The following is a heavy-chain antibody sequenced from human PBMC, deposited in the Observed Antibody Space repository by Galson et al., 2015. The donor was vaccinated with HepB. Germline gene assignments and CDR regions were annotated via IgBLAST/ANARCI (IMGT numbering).Heavy chain of an antibody. J-gene: IGHJ4*02. CDR3: AREDLPRITMIVVVTYFDY. Sequence: SLRLSCAASGFTFSSYAMHWVRQAPGKGLEWVAVISYDGSNKYYADSVKGRFTISRDNSKNTLYLQMNSLRAEDTAVYYCAREDLPRITMIVVVTYFDYWGQGTLVTVSS. V-gene: IGHV3-30-3*01. CDR2: ISYDGSNK. CDR1: GFTFSSYA. D-gene: IGHD3-22*01.